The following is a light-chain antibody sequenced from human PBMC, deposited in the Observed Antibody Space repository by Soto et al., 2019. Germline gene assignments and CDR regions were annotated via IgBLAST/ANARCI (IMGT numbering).Light chain of an antibody. V-gene: IGKV1-5*03. CDR1: QSINNW. J-gene: IGKJ2*01. CDR3: LQYNSYPYT. Sequence: DIQMTQSPSTLSASVGDRVTITCRASQSINNWLAWYQQKPGKAPKLLLYKASTLQSGVPSRFSGSGSGTEFTLTISTLQPDDFATYYCLQYNSYPYTFGQGTKLEIK. CDR2: KAS.